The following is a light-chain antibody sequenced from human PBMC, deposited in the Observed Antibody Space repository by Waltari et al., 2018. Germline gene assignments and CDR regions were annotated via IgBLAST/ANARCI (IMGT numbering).Light chain of an antibody. CDR1: SSDVGNYNR. V-gene: IGLV2-23*02. Sequence: QSALTQPASVSGSPGQSITISCTGTSSDVGNYNRVSWYQQHQGKAPKLMIYAVSKRPSGVSNRFSGSKSGDMASLTISGLQPEDEAEYFCSSYAGSSKGVFGGGTKVTVL. CDR2: AVS. J-gene: IGLJ2*01. CDR3: SSYAGSSKGV.